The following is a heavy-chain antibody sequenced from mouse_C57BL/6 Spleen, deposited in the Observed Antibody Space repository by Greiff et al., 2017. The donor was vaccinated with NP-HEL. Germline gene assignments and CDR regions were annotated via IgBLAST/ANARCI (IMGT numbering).Heavy chain of an antibody. V-gene: IGHV5-6*02. J-gene: IGHJ1*03. CDR1: GFTFSSYG. CDR2: ISSGGSYT. D-gene: IGHD4-1*01. Sequence: EVKLVESGGDLVKPGGSLKLSCAASGFTFSSYGMSWVRQTPDKRLEWVATISSGGSYTYYPDSVKGRFTISRDNAKNTLYLQMSSLKSEDTAMYYCARQGELGYFDVWGTGTTVTVSS. CDR3: ARQGELGYFDV.